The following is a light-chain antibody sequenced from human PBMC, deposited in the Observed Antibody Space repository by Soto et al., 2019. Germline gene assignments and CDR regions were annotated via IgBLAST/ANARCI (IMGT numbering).Light chain of an antibody. V-gene: IGKV3-20*01. CDR3: YHYGSSPLT. J-gene: IGKJ1*01. CDR2: GIS. CDR1: QSVGNY. Sequence: IGLTQSPVTLYLSPGTRATLSCMARQSVGNYLDWYQQKPGQAPRLLLYGISQRTTYIPYRFSGSWSGTDFTLTISREEPEDAALYYCYHYGSSPLTFGQGTKVDIK.